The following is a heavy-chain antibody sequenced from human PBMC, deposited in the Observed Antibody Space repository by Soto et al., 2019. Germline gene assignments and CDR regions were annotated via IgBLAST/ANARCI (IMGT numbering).Heavy chain of an antibody. J-gene: IGHJ5*02. V-gene: IGHV4-34*01. CDR1: GGSFSGYY. D-gene: IGHD6-13*01. CDR2: INHSGST. CDR3: ARGGRRLQQRPNWFDP. Sequence: PSETLSLTCAVYGGSFSGYYWSWIRQLPGKGLEWIGEINHSGSTNYNPSLKSRVTISVDTSKNQFSLKLSSVTAADTAVYYCARGGRRLQQRPNWFDPWGQGTLVTVSS.